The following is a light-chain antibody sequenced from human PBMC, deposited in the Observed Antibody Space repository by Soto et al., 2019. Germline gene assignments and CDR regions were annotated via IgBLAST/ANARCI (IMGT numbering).Light chain of an antibody. V-gene: IGLV1-40*01. J-gene: IGLJ1*01. Sequence: QSALTQPPSVSGAPGQRVTISCTGSSSNIGAGYDVHWYQQLPGTAPKLLVYGNSNRPSGVPDRFSSSKSGTSASLAITGLQAEDEADYYCQSYDSSLRGVFGTGTKVTVL. CDR1: SSNIGAGYD. CDR2: GNS. CDR3: QSYDSSLRGV.